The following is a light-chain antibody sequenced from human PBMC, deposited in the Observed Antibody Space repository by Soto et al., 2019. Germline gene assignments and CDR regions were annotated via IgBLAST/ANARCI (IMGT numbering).Light chain of an antibody. Sequence: EIVLTQSPCTLSFSPLERSTLSCRASQSVSSSYLAWHQQKPGQAPRLLISAASSRATGIPDRFSGSGSGTDFTLTISRLEPEDFAVYYCQQYGTSPFTFGPGTKVDIK. J-gene: IGKJ3*01. CDR1: QSVSSSY. V-gene: IGKV3-20*01. CDR3: QQYGTSPFT. CDR2: AAS.